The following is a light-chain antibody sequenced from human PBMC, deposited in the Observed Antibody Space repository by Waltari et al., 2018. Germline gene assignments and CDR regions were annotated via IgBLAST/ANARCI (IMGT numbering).Light chain of an antibody. CDR1: QIISRA. Sequence: IMLTQSPGPLSLSPGERATLSCRASQIISRALAWYQQKPGQAHRLLIYDVSTRASGIPDRFSGSGSGTDFSLTISRLESEDFAVYYCQHYVRLPVTFGQGTKLEFK. V-gene: IGKV3-20*01. CDR2: DVS. J-gene: IGKJ1*01. CDR3: QHYVRLPVT.